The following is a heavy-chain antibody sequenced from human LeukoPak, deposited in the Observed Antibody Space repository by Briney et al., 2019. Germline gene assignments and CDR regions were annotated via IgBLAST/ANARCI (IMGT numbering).Heavy chain of an antibody. J-gene: IGHJ4*02. CDR2: IYSGGST. V-gene: IGHV3-53*01. D-gene: IGHD3/OR15-3a*01. CDR3: ARGGLVTRVSYFDY. Sequence: GGSLRLSCAASGFTVSCNYMSWVRQAPGKGLEWVSVIYSGGSTYYADSVKGRFTISRDNSKNTLYLQMNSLRAEDTAVYYCARGGLVTRVSYFDYWGQGTLVTVSS. CDR1: GFTVSCNY.